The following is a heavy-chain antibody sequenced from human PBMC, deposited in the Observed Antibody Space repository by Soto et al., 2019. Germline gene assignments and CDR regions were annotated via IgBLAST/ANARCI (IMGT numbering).Heavy chain of an antibody. J-gene: IGHJ4*02. CDR3: ARARLEPSLYYFDY. CDR2: TRNKANSYTT. V-gene: IGHV3-72*01. Sequence: GGSLRLSCAASGFTFSDHYMDWVRQAPGKGLEWVGRTRNKANSYTTEYAASAKGRFTISRDDSKNSLYLQMNSLKTEDTAVYYCARARLEPSLYYFDYWGQGTLVTVSS. CDR1: GFTFSDHY. D-gene: IGHD1-1*01.